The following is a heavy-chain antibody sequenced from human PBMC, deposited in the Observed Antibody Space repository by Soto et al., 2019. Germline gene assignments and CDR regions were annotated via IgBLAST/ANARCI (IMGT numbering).Heavy chain of an antibody. CDR1: GGSISSYY. J-gene: IGHJ6*02. CDR2: IYYSGST. CDR3: ARFWSRDQQYYYYYGMDV. V-gene: IGHV4-59*08. Sequence: SETLSLTCTVSGGSISSYYWSWIRQPPGKGLEWIGYIYYSGSTNYNPSLKSRVTISVDTSKNLFSLKLSSVTAADTAVYYCARFWSRDQQYYYYYGMDVWGQGTTVTVSS. D-gene: IGHD3-3*01.